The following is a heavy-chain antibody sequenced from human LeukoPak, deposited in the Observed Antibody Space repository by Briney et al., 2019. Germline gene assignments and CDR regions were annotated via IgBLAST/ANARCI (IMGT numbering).Heavy chain of an antibody. J-gene: IGHJ4*02. V-gene: IGHV4-39*01. D-gene: IGHD6-13*01. Sequence: SETLSLTCTVSGGSIRSSYYYWGWIRQPPGKGLEWIGSIYDSGSTYYNPSLKSRVTISVDTSKNQFSLKLNSVTAADTAVYYCARGRSGIEVSLFEYWGQGTLVTVSS. CDR3: ARGRSGIEVSLFEY. CDR2: IYDSGST. CDR1: GGSIRSSYYY.